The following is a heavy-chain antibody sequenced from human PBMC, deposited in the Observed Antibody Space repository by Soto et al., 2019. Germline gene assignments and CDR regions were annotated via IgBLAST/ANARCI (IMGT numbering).Heavy chain of an antibody. Sequence: GGSLRLSCAASGFTFSSYGMHWVRQAPGKGLEWVAVISYDGSNKYYADSVKGRFTISRDNSKNTLYLQMNSLRAEDTAVYYCAKDHSSGWINWFDPWGQGTLVTVSS. CDR3: AKDHSSGWINWFDP. CDR2: ISYDGSNK. V-gene: IGHV3-30*18. J-gene: IGHJ5*02. CDR1: GFTFSSYG. D-gene: IGHD6-19*01.